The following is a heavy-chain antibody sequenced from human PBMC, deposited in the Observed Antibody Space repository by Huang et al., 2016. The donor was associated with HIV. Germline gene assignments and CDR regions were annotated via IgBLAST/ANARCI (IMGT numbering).Heavy chain of an antibody. CDR3: TRHYNILNWYFDL. Sequence: EAHMAESGGGLVQPGGSLKLSCAASGFSVGGSAMHWVRQAAGGGLGWVGRSGTKGANYVTDDNPSMKGRFTISRDDSKNMVYLQMSNLRSEDTAIYHCTRHYNILNWYFDLWGRGSLVTVSS. CDR2: SGTKGANYVT. J-gene: IGHJ2*01. CDR1: GFSVGGSA. V-gene: IGHV3-73*01. D-gene: IGHD1-1*01.